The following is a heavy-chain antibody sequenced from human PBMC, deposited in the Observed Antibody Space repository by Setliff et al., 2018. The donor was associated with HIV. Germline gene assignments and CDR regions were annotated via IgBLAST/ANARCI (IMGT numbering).Heavy chain of an antibody. Sequence: SETLSLTCTVSGDPISTYYWSWVRKPPGKGLEWIGYVYYSGSTSYSPSLRGRVTISVDTSKNQFSLKLSSVTAADTAVYYCARLYAPGIVGATNYFDYWGQGTLVTVSS. V-gene: IGHV4-59*08. CDR3: ARLYAPGIVGATNYFDY. CDR1: GDPISTYY. CDR2: VYYSGST. J-gene: IGHJ4*02. D-gene: IGHD1-26*01.